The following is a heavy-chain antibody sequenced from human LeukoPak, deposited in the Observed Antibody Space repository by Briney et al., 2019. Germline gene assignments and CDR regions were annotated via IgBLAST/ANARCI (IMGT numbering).Heavy chain of an antibody. J-gene: IGHJ5*01. CDR1: GFTFTDYY. CDR2: ISHTGNYI. V-gene: IGHV3-11*01. CDR3: ARARDSGSGWFDS. Sequence: GGSLRLSCAASGFTFTDYYMNWLRQAPGKGPEWVSYISHTGNYIHYADSVKGRFTISRDNAKNSLSLQMNSLRAEDTAVYYCARARDSGSGWFDSWCQGTLVSVSS.